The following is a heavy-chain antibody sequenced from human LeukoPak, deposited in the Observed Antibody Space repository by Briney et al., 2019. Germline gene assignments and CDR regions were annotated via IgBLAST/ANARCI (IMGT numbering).Heavy chain of an antibody. CDR2: IRPETGEP. J-gene: IGHJ4*02. CDR3: STDSGRSYFYFDF. V-gene: IGHV1-24*01. Sequence: GASVKVSCKISGFGLSVLSIHWMRQAPGKWLEWVGGIRPETGEPIFAQKFRGRVTITEDTFTDTGYLELRGLTSEDTAVYYCSTDSGRSYFYFDFWGQGTLVTVSS. D-gene: IGHD3-10*01. CDR1: GFGLSVLS.